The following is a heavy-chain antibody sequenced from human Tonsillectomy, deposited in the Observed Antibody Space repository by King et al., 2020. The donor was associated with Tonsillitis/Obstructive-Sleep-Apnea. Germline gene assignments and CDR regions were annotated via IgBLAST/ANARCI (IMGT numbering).Heavy chain of an antibody. D-gene: IGHD2-2*01. CDR2: INHSGST. Sequence: VQLQQWGAGLLKPSETLSLTCAVYGGSFSGYYWSWIRQPPGKGLEWIGEINHSGSTNYNPSLKSRVTISVDTSKNQFSLKLSSVTAADTAVYYCAGGLGGSVVPAANIYYYYYYMDVWGKGTTVTVSS. CDR3: AGGLGGSVVPAANIYYYYYYMDV. CDR1: GGSFSGYY. V-gene: IGHV4-34*01. J-gene: IGHJ6*03.